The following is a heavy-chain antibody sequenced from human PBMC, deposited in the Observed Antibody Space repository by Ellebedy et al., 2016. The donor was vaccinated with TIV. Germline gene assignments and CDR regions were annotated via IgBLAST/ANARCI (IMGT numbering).Heavy chain of an antibody. Sequence: GGSLRLXCAASGFTFSDYYMSWIRQAPGKGLEWVSFISASGGTIFYADSVKGRFTISRDIGKNSLYLQMNSLRDEDTAVYFCTTDSGDFEFDYWGQGTLVIVSS. CDR2: ISASGGTI. J-gene: IGHJ4*02. D-gene: IGHD4-17*01. CDR3: TTDSGDFEFDY. V-gene: IGHV3-11*04. CDR1: GFTFSDYY.